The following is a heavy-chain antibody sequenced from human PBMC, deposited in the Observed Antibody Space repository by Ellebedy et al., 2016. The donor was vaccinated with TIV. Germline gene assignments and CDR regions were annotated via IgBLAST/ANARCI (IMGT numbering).Heavy chain of an antibody. Sequence: PGGSLRLSCAASGFTFGCCAMSWVRQAPGKGLEWVSVIHGGGETTSYADSVKGRFTITRDNSKNMLFLQMNCLRAEDTALYYCAKGRKLIRSSSLDYWGQGTLVTVSS. V-gene: IGHV3-23*01. CDR1: GFTFGCCA. CDR3: AKGRKLIRSSSLDY. D-gene: IGHD3-22*01. J-gene: IGHJ4*02. CDR2: IHGGGETT.